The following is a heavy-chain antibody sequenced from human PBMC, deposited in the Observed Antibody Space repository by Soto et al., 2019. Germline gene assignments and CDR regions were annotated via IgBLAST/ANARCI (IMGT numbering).Heavy chain of an antibody. V-gene: IGHV1-18*01. CDR2: ISAYNGNT. Sequence: GASVKVSCKASGYTFTSYGVSWVRQAPGHGLEWMGWISAYNGNTNYAQKLQGRVTMTTDTSTSTAYMELRSLRSDDTAVYYCARDLYCSGGSCYEAGDAFDIWGQGTMVTVSS. J-gene: IGHJ3*02. CDR3: ARDLYCSGGSCYEAGDAFDI. D-gene: IGHD2-15*01. CDR1: GYTFTSYG.